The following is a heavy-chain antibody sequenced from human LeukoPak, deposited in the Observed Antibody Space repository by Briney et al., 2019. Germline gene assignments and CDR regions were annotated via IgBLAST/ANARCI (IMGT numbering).Heavy chain of an antibody. D-gene: IGHD2-2*01. Sequence: ASETLSLTCTVSSGSFRTYYWSWIRQPPGKGLEWIGYIFYNGGTSYNPSLKSRVTISVDTSNNQLSLKVNSVTAADTAMYYCVKSNSRYQPWTLDIWGRGTMVTVSS. CDR2: IFYNGGT. J-gene: IGHJ3*02. CDR3: VKSNSRYQPWTLDI. CDR1: SGSFRTYY. V-gene: IGHV4-59*01.